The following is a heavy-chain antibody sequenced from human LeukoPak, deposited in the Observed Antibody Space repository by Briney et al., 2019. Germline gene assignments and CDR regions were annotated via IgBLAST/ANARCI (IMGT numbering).Heavy chain of an antibody. Sequence: GGSLRLSCAASGFTFSSYGMHWVRQAPGKGLEWVAFIRYDGSNKYYADSVKGRFTISRDNAKNSLYLQMNSLRAEDTAFYYCAKGVPTYGSSDYYGDYFDYWGQGSLVTVSP. D-gene: IGHD3-22*01. CDR3: AKGVPTYGSSDYYGDYFDY. CDR1: GFTFSSYG. V-gene: IGHV3-30*02. J-gene: IGHJ4*02. CDR2: IRYDGSNK.